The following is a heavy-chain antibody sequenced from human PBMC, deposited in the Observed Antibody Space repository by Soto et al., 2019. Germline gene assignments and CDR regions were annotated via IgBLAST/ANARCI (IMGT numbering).Heavy chain of an antibody. CDR1: GGSISRGGYS. V-gene: IGHV4-30-2*01. CDR3: ARGVGGNPVQPPAL. Sequence: QMQLQESGSGLVRPSQTLSLTCGVSGGSISRGGYSWNWIRQPPGKGLEWIGYVYHTGTTNYNPSLKSRVTISIDSSPNQFSLRLTSVTAADTAVYFCARGVGGNPVQPPALWGQGTLVTVSS. J-gene: IGHJ4*02. CDR2: VYHTGTT. D-gene: IGHD2-15*01.